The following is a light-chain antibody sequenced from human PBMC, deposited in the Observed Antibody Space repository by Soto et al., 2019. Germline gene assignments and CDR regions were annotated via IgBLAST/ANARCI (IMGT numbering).Light chain of an antibody. CDR1: QSIRRW. J-gene: IGKJ1*01. CDR2: DAS. V-gene: IGKV1-5*01. Sequence: DIQMTQSPSMLSASVGDRVTIACRASQSIRRWLAWYQQKPGKAPKLLIFDASTLESGVPSRFSGRGSETEFILTISSLQPGDFGTYFGQHYNSYSPPTFGQGTKVVI. CDR3: QHYNSYSPPT.